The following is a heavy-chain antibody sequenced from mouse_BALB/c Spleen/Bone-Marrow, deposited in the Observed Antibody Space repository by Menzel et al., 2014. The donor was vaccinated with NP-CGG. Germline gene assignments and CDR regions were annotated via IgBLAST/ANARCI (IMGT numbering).Heavy chain of an antibody. J-gene: IGHJ4*01. CDR1: GFTFSNFG. CDR3: ARRASPTGPMDY. D-gene: IGHD1-1*01. V-gene: IGHV5-17*02. CDR2: ISSGSSTI. Sequence: VQLKESGGGLVQPGGSRKLSCAASGFTFSNFGMHWVRQAPEKGLEWGAYISSGSSTIYYADTVKGRFTISRDNPKNTLFLQMTSLRSEDTAMYYCARRASPTGPMDYWGQGTSVTVSS.